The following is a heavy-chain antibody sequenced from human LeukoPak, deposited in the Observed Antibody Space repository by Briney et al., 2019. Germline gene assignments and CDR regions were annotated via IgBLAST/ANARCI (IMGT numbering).Heavy chain of an antibody. J-gene: IGHJ4*02. CDR3: ANGPYYGSGSYYIVPFDY. V-gene: IGHV3-23*01. CDR1: GFTFHNYG. Sequence: GGSLRLSCAASGFTFHNYGMIWVRQAPGKGLEWVSAISGSGGSTYYADSVKGRFTISRDNSKNTLYLQMNSLRAEDTAVYYCANGPYYGSGSYYIVPFDYWGQGTLVTVSS. D-gene: IGHD3-10*01. CDR2: ISGSGGST.